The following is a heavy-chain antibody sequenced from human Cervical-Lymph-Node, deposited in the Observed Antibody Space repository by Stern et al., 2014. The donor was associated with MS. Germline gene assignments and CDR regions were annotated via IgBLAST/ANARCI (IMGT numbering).Heavy chain of an antibody. V-gene: IGHV4-31*03. J-gene: IGHJ4*02. Sequence: QVQLQESGPGLVKPSQTLSLTCTVSGASISTVGYYWSWIRQHPGKGLEWIAYISYIGSTYYNPSRKSRVSISADTSKNQFSLNLTSVTAADTALYYCARSDRLDYWGQGTLVAVSS. CDR3: ARSDRLDY. CDR1: GASISTVGYY. CDR2: ISYIGST.